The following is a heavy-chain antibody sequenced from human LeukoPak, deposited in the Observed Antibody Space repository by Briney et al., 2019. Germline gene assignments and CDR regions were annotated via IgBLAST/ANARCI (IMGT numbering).Heavy chain of an antibody. V-gene: IGHV3-33*01. Sequence: PGRSLRLSCAASGFTFSNYGMHWVRRSPGKGLEWLVVIWSGGNNKYYADSVKGRFTISRDNSKNTLDLQMNNLRAEDTALYYCVREKGPFNGFDIWGQGAMVTVSS. CDR1: GFTFSNYG. CDR2: IWSGGNNK. CDR3: VREKGPFNGFDI. J-gene: IGHJ3*02.